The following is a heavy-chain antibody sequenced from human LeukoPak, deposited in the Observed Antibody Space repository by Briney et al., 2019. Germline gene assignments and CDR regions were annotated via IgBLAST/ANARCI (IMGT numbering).Heavy chain of an antibody. CDR2: IYYSGST. CDR3: ARHSAVAGAAHIDY. D-gene: IGHD6-19*01. V-gene: IGHV4-59*08. CDR1: GGSISSYY. J-gene: IGHJ4*02. Sequence: PSETLSLTCTVSGGSISSYYRSWIRQPPGKGLEWIGYIYYSGSTNYNPSLKSRVTISVDTSKNQFSLKLSSVTAADTAVYYCARHSAVAGAAHIDYWGQGTLVAVSS.